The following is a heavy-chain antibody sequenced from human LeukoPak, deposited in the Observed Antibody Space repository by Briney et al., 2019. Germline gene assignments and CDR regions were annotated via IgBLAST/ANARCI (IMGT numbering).Heavy chain of an antibody. CDR3: ARGDSSSWYGEYNWFDP. V-gene: IGHV3-21*01. J-gene: IGHJ5*02. Sequence: PGGSLRLSCAASGFSFSSYSMNWVRQAPGKGLEWVSSISSSSSYIYYADSVKGRFTISRDNAKNSLYLQMNSLRAEDTAVYCCARGDSSSWYGEYNWFDPWGQGTLVTVSS. CDR2: ISSSSSYI. D-gene: IGHD6-13*01. CDR1: GFSFSSYS.